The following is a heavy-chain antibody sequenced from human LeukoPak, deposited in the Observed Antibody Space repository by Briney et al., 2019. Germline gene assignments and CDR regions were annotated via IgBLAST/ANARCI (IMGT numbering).Heavy chain of an antibody. CDR2: IYSSGST. Sequence: PSETLSLTCTVSGGSISSYYWSWIRQPAGKGLEWIGRIYSSGSTNFNPSLKSRVTMSVDTSKNQFSLKLSSVTAADTAVYYCARGQYHLLYWYFDLWGRGTLVTVSS. D-gene: IGHD2-2*01. V-gene: IGHV4-4*07. CDR3: ARGQYHLLYWYFDL. J-gene: IGHJ2*01. CDR1: GGSISSYY.